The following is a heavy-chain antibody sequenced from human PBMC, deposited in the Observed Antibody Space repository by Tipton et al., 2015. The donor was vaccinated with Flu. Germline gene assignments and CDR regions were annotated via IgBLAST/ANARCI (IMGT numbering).Heavy chain of an antibody. J-gene: IGHJ6*02. CDR3: ARVLSSEYYSGMDV. CDR1: GFTVSSNS. D-gene: IGHD3-16*02. V-gene: IGHV3-53*01. CDR2: IYSAGST. Sequence: QLVQSGGGLIQPGGSLRLSCAASGFTVSSNSMSWVRQAPGKGLEWISLIYSAGSTYYADSVKGRFTISRDNSKNTVFLQMNTLRAEDTAVYYCARVLSSEYYSGMDVWGQGTTVTVSS.